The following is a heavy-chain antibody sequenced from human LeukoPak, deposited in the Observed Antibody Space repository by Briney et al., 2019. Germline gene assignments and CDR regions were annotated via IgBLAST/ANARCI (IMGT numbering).Heavy chain of an antibody. Sequence: GGSLRLSCAASGFTFSDYYMSWIRQAPGKGLEWLSYINIGGTNTHYADSVKGRFTISRDHAKKSLYLEMTKLRAEDTAVYYCATDGAGFDTWGQGVLVTVSS. CDR2: INIGGTNT. J-gene: IGHJ5*02. V-gene: IGHV3-11*01. CDR1: GFTFSDYY. CDR3: ATDGAGFDT.